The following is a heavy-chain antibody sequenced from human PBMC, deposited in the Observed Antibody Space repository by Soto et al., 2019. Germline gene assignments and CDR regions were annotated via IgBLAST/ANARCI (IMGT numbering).Heavy chain of an antibody. Sequence: GESLKISCKGSGYSFTSYWIGWVRQMPGKGLEWMGIIYPGDSDTRYSPSFQGQVTISADKSISTAYLQWSSLKASDTAMYYCATHCSGGSYYKYYYYYYGMDVWGQGTTVTVSS. CDR1: GYSFTSYW. V-gene: IGHV5-51*01. CDR3: ATHCSGGSYYKYYYYYYGMDV. J-gene: IGHJ6*02. CDR2: IYPGDSDT. D-gene: IGHD2-15*01.